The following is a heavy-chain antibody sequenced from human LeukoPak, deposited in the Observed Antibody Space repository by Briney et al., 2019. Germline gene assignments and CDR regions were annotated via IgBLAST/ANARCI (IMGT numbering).Heavy chain of an antibody. D-gene: IGHD1-26*01. J-gene: IGHJ6*03. V-gene: IGHV3-66*01. CDR1: GFTVSRNY. Sequence: GGSLRLSCAASGFTVSRNYMSWVRQAPGKGLEWVSVIYSGGRTYYADSVKGRFTISRDNSKNTLYLQMNSLRAEDTAVYYCARNSGPDPYYYYYMDVWGKGTTVTISS. CDR2: IYSGGRT. CDR3: ARNSGPDPYYYYYMDV.